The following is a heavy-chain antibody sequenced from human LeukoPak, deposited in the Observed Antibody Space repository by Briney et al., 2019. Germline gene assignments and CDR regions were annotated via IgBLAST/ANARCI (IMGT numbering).Heavy chain of an antibody. J-gene: IGHJ4*02. CDR2: ISYDGSNK. CDR1: GFTFSSYA. D-gene: IGHD2-2*01. Sequence: GGSLRLSCAASGFTFSSYAMHWVRQAPGKGLEWVAVISYDGSNKYYADSVKGRFTISRDNSKNTLYLQMNSLRAEDTAVYYCARDRGPIVVVPAAIGYWGQGTLVTVSS. V-gene: IGHV3-30-3*01. CDR3: ARDRGPIVVVPAAIGY.